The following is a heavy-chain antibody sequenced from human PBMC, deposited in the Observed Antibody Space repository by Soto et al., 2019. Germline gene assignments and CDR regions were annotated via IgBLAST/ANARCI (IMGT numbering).Heavy chain of an antibody. J-gene: IGHJ4*02. CDR2: MNPHTSDT. CDR3: ARGGDFDF. CDR1: GYTFTNYD. Sequence: QVQLVQSGAEVKKPGASVKVSCQTSGYTFTNYDINWVRQATGRGLEWMGWMNPHTSDTGYAQKFQGRVTMTTSSSISTAYMELSSLRSDDTAVYYCARGGDFDFWGQGTLVTVSS. V-gene: IGHV1-8*01. D-gene: IGHD3-16*01.